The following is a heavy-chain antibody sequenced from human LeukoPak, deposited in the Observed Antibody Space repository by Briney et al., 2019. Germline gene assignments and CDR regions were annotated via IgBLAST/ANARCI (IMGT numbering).Heavy chain of an antibody. D-gene: IGHD2-21*01. CDR3: SRYCGGDCYGMDV. Sequence: GGSLRLSCTASGFTFSSYWMSWVRQAPGKGLEWVANIKQDGSEKDYVDSVKGRFTISRDNAKNSLYLQMNSLRAEDTAVYYCSRYCGGDCYGMDVWGQGTTVTVSS. J-gene: IGHJ6*02. V-gene: IGHV3-7*01. CDR1: GFTFSSYW. CDR2: IKQDGSEK.